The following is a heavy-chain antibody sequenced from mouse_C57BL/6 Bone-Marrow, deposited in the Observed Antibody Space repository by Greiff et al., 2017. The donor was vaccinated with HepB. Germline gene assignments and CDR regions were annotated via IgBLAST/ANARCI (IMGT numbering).Heavy chain of an antibody. J-gene: IGHJ4*01. CDR1: GFNIKDDY. V-gene: IGHV14-4*01. Sequence: EVQRVESGAELVRPGASVKLSCTASGFNIKDDYMHWVKQRPEQGLEWIGWIDPENGDTEYASKFQGKATITADTSSNTAYLQLSSLTSEDTAVYYCTTDGSSWGDYWGQGTSVTVSS. CDR2: IDPENGDT. D-gene: IGHD1-1*01. CDR3: TTDGSSWGDY.